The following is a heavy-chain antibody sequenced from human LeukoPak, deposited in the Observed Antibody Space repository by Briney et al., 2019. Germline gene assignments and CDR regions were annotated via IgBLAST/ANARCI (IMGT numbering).Heavy chain of an antibody. D-gene: IGHD6-19*01. CDR1: GFTFSDYY. J-gene: IGHJ4*02. Sequence: GGSLRLSCAASGFTFSDYYMSWIRQAPGKGLEWVSYISSSGSTIYYADSVKGRFTISRDNSKNTLYLQMNSLRAEDTAVYYCAKDLEAAVAGTGIVAFFDYWGQGTLVTVSS. V-gene: IGHV3-11*04. CDR3: AKDLEAAVAGTGIVAFFDY. CDR2: ISSSGSTI.